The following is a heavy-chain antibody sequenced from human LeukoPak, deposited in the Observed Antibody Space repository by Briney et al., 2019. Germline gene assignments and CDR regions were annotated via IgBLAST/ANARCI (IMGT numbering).Heavy chain of an antibody. J-gene: IGHJ4*02. CDR3: ARDASYYYDSSGYYYFDY. CDR1: GYTFTGYY. CDR2: INPNGGGT. Sequence: ASVKVSCKASGYTFTGYYMHRVRQAPGQGLEWMGWINPNGGGTNYAQKFQGRVTMTRDTSISTAYMELSRLRSDDTAVYYCARDASYYYDSSGYYYFDYWGQGTLVTVSS. V-gene: IGHV1-2*02. D-gene: IGHD3-22*01.